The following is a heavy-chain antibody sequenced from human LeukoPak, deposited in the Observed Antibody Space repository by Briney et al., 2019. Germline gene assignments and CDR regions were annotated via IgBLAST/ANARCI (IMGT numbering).Heavy chain of an antibody. V-gene: IGHV3-7*01. Sequence: GGSLRLSCAASGFTFSSYWMSWVRQAPGKGLEWVANIKQDGSEKYYVDSVKGRFTISRDNAKNSLYLQMNSLRAEDTAVYYRARVPSIAAENFDYWGQGTLVTVSS. D-gene: IGHD6-13*01. CDR1: GFTFSSYW. J-gene: IGHJ4*02. CDR3: ARVPSIAAENFDY. CDR2: IKQDGSEK.